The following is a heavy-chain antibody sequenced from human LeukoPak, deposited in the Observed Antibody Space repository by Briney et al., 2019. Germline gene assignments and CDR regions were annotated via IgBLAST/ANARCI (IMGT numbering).Heavy chain of an antibody. Sequence: KPSETLSLTCTVSGGSISSYYWSWIRQPPGKGLEWIGYIYYSGSTNYNPSLKSRVTISADTSNNQFSLKLSSVTAADAAMYYCALEASSDPYYFDYWGQGTLVTVSS. CDR3: ALEASSDPYYFDY. J-gene: IGHJ4*02. D-gene: IGHD6-6*01. CDR2: IYYSGST. V-gene: IGHV4-59*01. CDR1: GGSISSYY.